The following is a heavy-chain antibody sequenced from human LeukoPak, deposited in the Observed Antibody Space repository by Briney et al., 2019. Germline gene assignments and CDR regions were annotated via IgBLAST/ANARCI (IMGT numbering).Heavy chain of an antibody. V-gene: IGHV5-51*01. Sequence: GAPLKIPCKGSGYSFTSYWIGWVGQLPGKGLGWMGIIYPGDSDTRYSPSFQGQVNISADKSLSTAYLQWSSLNASDTAIYYCARTGKENWYFDLWGRGTLVTVSS. CDR3: ARTGKENWYFDL. CDR2: IYPGDSDT. J-gene: IGHJ2*01. CDR1: GYSFTSYW.